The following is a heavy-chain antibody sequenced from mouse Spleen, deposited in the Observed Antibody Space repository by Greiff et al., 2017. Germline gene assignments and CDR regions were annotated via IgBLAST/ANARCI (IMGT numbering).Heavy chain of an antibody. J-gene: IGHJ1*03. CDR3: ARGLGQRYFDV. D-gene: IGHD3-3*01. CDR2: IDPSDSYT. V-gene: IGHV1-50*01. CDR1: GYTFTSYW. Sequence: QVQLQQPGAELVKPGASVKLSCKASGYTFTSYWMQWVKQRPGQGLEWIGEIDPSDSYTNYNQKFKGKATLTVDTSSSTAYMQLSSLTSEDSAVYYCARGLGQRYFDVWGTGTTVTVSS.